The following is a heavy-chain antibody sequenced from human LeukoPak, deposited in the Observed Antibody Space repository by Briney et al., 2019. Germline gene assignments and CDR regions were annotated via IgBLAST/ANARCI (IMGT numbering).Heavy chain of an antibody. D-gene: IGHD2-15*01. CDR2: IYTSGST. J-gene: IGHJ6*03. V-gene: IGHV4-61*02. CDR1: GVSISSGSYY. CDR3: ARLGYCSGGSCYNSIPNSHYYYMDV. Sequence: TASETLSLTCTVSGVSISSGSYYWSWIRQPAGKGLEWIGRIYTSGSTNYNPSLKSRVTISVDTSKNQFSLKLSSVTAADTAVYYCARLGYCSGGSCYNSIPNSHYYYMDVWGKGTTVTVSS.